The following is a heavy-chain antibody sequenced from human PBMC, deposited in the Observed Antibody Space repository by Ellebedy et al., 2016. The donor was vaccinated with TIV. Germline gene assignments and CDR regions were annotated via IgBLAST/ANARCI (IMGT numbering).Heavy chain of an antibody. J-gene: IGHJ4*02. D-gene: IGHD5-18*01. CDR2: IFSNDEK. CDR3: ARIGGYSYGLPFDY. V-gene: IGHV2-26*01. Sequence: SGPTLVKPTETLTLTCTVSGFSLSNARMGVSWIRQPPGKALEWLAHIFSNDEKSYSTSLKSRLTISKDTSKSRVVLTMTNMDPVDTATYYCARIGGYSYGLPFDYWGQGTLVTVSS. CDR1: GFSLSNARMG.